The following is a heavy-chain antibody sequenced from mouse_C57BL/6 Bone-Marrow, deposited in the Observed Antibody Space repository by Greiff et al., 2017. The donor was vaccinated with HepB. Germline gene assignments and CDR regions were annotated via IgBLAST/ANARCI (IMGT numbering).Heavy chain of an antibody. V-gene: IGHV1-64*01. CDR1: GYTFTSYW. Sequence: QVQLQQPGAELVKPGASVKLSCKASGYTFTSYWMHWVKQRPGQGLEWIGMIHPNSGSTNYNEKFKSKATLTVDKSSSTAYMQLSSRTSEDSAVYYCAREGAASGYYYGSSYWYFDVWGTGTTVTVSS. CDR3: AREGAASGYYYGSSYWYFDV. D-gene: IGHD1-1*01. CDR2: IHPNSGST. J-gene: IGHJ1*03.